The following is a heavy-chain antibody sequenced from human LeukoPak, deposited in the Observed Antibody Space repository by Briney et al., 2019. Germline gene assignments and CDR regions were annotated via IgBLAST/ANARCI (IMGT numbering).Heavy chain of an antibody. V-gene: IGHV4-34*01. D-gene: IGHD6-13*01. CDR3: ARGVVAAAGTFGY. Sequence: SETLSLTCAVYGGSFSGYYWSWIRQPPGKGLEWIGEINHSGSTNYNPSLKSRVTISVDTSKNQFSLKLSSVTAADTAVYYCARGVVAAAGTFGYWGQGTLVTVSS. CDR1: GGSFSGYY. CDR2: INHSGST. J-gene: IGHJ4*02.